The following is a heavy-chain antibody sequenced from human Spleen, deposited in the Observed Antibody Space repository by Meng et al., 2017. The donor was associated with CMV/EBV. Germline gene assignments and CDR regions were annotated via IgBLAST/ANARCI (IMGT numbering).Heavy chain of an antibody. J-gene: IGHJ6*02. CDR1: GFTVSSNY. CDR3: ARDKGYCSSTSCSYYYYYGMDV. CDR2: IYSGGST. V-gene: IGHV3-66*02. D-gene: IGHD2-2*01. Sequence: GGSLRLSCAASGFTVSSNYMNWVRQAPGKGLEWVSVIYSGGSTYYTDSVKGRFTISRDNSKNTLYLQMNSLRPEDTAVYYCARDKGYCSSTSCSYYYYYGMDVWGQGTTVTVSS.